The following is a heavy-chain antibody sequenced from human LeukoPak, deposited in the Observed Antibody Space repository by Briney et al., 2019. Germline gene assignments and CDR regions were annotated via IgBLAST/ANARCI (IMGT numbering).Heavy chain of an antibody. CDR3: ARGLGVPWGYYMDV. CDR2: MNPNSGNT. V-gene: IGHV1-8*03. Sequence: ASVKVSCKASGYTFTSYDINWVRQATGQGLEWMGWMNPNSGNTGYAQKFQGRVTITRNTSISTAYMELSSLRSEDTAVYYCARGLGVPWGYYMDVWGKGNTVTVSS. J-gene: IGHJ6*03. CDR1: GYTFTSYD. D-gene: IGHD3-10*01.